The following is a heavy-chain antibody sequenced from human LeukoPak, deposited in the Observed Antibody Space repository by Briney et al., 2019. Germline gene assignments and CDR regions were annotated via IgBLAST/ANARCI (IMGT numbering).Heavy chain of an antibody. CDR2: ISGSGGST. D-gene: IGHD3-10*01. V-gene: IGHV3-23*01. CDR1: GFTFSSYA. J-gene: IGHJ4*02. Sequence: GGSLRLSCAASGFTFSSYAMSWVRQAPGKGLEWVSAISGSGGSTYYADSVRGRFTISRDSSKNTLYLQMNSLRAEDTAIYYCAKLWAVRGVLYKGQERYFDYWGQGTLVTVSS. CDR3: AKLWAVRGVLYKGQERYFDY.